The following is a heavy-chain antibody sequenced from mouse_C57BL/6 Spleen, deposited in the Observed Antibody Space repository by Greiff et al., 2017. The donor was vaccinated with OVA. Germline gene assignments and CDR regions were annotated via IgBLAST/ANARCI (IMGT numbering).Heavy chain of an antibody. CDR3: ARRDWDGAMDY. CDR1: GYTFTDYN. J-gene: IGHJ4*01. CDR2: INPNNGGT. V-gene: IGHV1-18*01. Sequence: EVKLMESGPELVKPGASVKIPCKASGYTFTDYNMDWVKQSHGKSLEWIGDINPNNGGTIYNQKFKGKATLTVDKSSSTAYMELRSLTSEDTAVYYCARRDWDGAMDYWGQGTSVTVSS. D-gene: IGHD4-1*01.